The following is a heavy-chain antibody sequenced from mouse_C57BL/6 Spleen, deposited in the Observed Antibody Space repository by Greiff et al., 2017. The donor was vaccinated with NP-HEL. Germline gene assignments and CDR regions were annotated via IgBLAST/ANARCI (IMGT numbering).Heavy chain of an antibody. Sequence: QVQLKQPGAELVMPGASVKLSCKASGYTFTSYWMHWVKQRPGQGLEWIGEIDPSDSYTNYNQKFKGKSTLTVDKSSSTAYMQLSSLTSEDSAVYYCARRSPSYGPFDYWGQGTTLTVSS. CDR2: IDPSDSYT. CDR3: ARRSPSYGPFDY. D-gene: IGHD1-2*01. V-gene: IGHV1-69*01. J-gene: IGHJ2*01. CDR1: GYTFTSYW.